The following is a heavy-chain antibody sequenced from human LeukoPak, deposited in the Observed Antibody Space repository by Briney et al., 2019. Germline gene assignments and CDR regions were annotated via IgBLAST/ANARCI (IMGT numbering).Heavy chain of an antibody. CDR1: GGSISTYY. D-gene: IGHD3-10*01. Sequence: PSETLSLTCTVSGGSISTYYWSWLWQPAGTGLEWIGRLYSSGSTKYNPSLKSRVTISVGDSNNQFTLKLTSVTAADTAVYYCARDHYGSGSYKSYFDSWGQGIRVTVSS. CDR2: LYSSGST. J-gene: IGHJ5*01. CDR3: ARDHYGSGSYKSYFDS. V-gene: IGHV4-4*07.